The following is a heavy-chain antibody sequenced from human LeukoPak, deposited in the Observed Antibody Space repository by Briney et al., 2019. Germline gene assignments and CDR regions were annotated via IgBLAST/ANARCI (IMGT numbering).Heavy chain of an antibody. J-gene: IGHJ4*02. Sequence: SETLSLTCAVYGGSFSGYYWSWIRQPPGKGLEWIGEINHSESTNYNPSLKSRVTISVDTSKNQFSLKLSSVTAADTAVYYCARVGSGYSGYELDYWGQGTLVTVSS. CDR1: GGSFSGYY. CDR3: ARVGSGYSGYELDY. V-gene: IGHV4-34*01. D-gene: IGHD5-12*01. CDR2: INHSEST.